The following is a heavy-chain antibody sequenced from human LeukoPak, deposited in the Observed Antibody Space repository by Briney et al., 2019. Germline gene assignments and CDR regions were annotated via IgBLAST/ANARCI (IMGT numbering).Heavy chain of an antibody. J-gene: IGHJ3*02. CDR3: ARDLDYDIAVVPAANAFDI. V-gene: IGHV1-2*02. CDR1: GYTFTGYY. D-gene: IGHD2-2*01. CDR2: INPNSGGT. Sequence: ASVKVSCKASGYTFTGYYMHWVRQAPGQGLEWMGWINPNSGGTNYAQKFQGRVTMTRDTSISTAYMELSRLRSDDTAVYYCARDLDYDIAVVPAANAFDIWGQGTMVTVSS.